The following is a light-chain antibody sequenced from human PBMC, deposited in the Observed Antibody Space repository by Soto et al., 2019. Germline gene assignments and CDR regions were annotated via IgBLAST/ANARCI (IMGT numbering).Light chain of an antibody. CDR1: QSISSW. J-gene: IGKJ1*01. V-gene: IGKV1-5*03. CDR3: RPYNSPWA. CDR2: KAS. Sequence: DIQMTQSPSTLSASVGDRVTITCRASQSISSWLAWYQQKPGKAPKLLIYKASSLESGVPSRFSGSGSETEVTPTYSSVRPADLETYYFRPYNSPWAFDQGTKVEIK.